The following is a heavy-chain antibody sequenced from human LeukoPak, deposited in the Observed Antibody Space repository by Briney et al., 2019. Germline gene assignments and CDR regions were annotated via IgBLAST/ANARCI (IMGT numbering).Heavy chain of an antibody. Sequence: GGSLRLSCAASGFTFSDYYMSWIRQAPGKGLEWVSYISSSYTNYADSVKGRFTISRDNAKNSLYLQMNSLRAEDTAIYYCAGIRGNYRFDCWGQGTLVTVSS. CDR3: AGIRGNYRFDC. J-gene: IGHJ4*02. CDR2: ISSSYT. D-gene: IGHD3-16*02. CDR1: GFTFSDYY. V-gene: IGHV3-11*03.